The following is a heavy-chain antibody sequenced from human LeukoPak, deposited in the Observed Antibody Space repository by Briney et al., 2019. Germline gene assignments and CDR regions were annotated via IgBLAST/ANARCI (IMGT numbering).Heavy chain of an antibody. J-gene: IGHJ3*02. Sequence: ASVKVSCKASGGTFSSYAISWVRQAPGQGLEWMGRIIPIFGTANYAQKFQGRVTITTDESTSTAYMELSSLTSEDTAVYYCARVRDGYFYDAFDIWGQGTMVTVSS. D-gene: IGHD5-24*01. CDR2: IIPIFGTA. CDR3: ARVRDGYFYDAFDI. CDR1: GGTFSSYA. V-gene: IGHV1-69*05.